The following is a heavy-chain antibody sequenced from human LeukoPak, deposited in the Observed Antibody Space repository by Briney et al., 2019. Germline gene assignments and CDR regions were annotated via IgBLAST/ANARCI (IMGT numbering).Heavy chain of an antibody. CDR1: GGSISSSSYY. D-gene: IGHD2-2*01. CDR3: ARHTLGDIVVVPAARPNYYYMDV. J-gene: IGHJ6*03. V-gene: IGHV4-39*01. Sequence: PSETLSLTCTVSGGSISSSSYYWGWIRQPPGKGLEWIGSIYYSGSTYYNPSLKSRVTISVDTSKNQFSLKLSSVTAADTAVYYCARHTLGDIVVVPAARPNYYYMDVWGKGTTVTVSS. CDR2: IYYSGST.